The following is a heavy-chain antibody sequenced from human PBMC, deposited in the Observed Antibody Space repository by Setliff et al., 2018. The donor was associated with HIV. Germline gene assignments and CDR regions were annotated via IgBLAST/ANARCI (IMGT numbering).Heavy chain of an antibody. Sequence: ASVKVSCKASGYTFTSYAMHWVRQAPGQRLEWMGWINAGNGNTKYSQKFQGRVTITRDTSASTAYMELSSLRSEDTAVYYCARGGALLGHYYGSGSYPPDAFDIWGQGTMVTVSS. D-gene: IGHD3-10*01. CDR3: ARGGALLGHYYGSGSYPPDAFDI. CDR1: GYTFTSYA. CDR2: INAGNGNT. V-gene: IGHV1-3*01. J-gene: IGHJ3*02.